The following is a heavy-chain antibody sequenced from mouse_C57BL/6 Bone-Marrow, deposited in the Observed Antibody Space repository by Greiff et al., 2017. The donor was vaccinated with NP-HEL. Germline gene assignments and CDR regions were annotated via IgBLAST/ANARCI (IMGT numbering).Heavy chain of an antibody. CDR1: GYAFSSSW. Sequence: QVQLKESGPELVKPGASVKISCKASGYAFSSSWMNWVKQRPGKGLEWIGRIYPGDGDTNYNGKFKGKATLTADKSSSTAYMQLSSLTSEDSAVYFCAPLYSSSHYYAMDYWGQGTSVTVSS. D-gene: IGHD1-1*01. J-gene: IGHJ4*01. CDR3: APLYSSSHYYAMDY. CDR2: IYPGDGDT. V-gene: IGHV1-82*01.